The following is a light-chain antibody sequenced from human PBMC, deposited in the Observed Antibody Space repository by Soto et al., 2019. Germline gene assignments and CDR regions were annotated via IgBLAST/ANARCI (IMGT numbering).Light chain of an antibody. CDR2: GAS. CDR1: QSVSSSY. V-gene: IGKV3-20*01. CDR3: QQYVNSPPGQWT. Sequence: EIVLTQSPGTLSLSPGERATLSCRASQSVSSSYLAWYQQKPGQAPRLLIYGASNRATGIPDRFSGSGSGTDFTLTISRLEPEDFAVYYCQQYVNSPPGQWTFGQGTKVEIK. J-gene: IGKJ1*01.